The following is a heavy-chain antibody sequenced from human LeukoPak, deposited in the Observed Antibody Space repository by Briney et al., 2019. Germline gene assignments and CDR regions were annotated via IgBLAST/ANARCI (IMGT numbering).Heavy chain of an antibody. D-gene: IGHD3-10*01. CDR1: GFTFSNYA. J-gene: IGHJ4*02. CDR2: ISSSGSTI. CDR3: AGASGVGFDY. V-gene: IGHV3-48*03. Sequence: GGSLRLSCAASGFTFSNYAMHWVRQAPGKGLEWVSYISSSGSTIYYADSVKGRFTISRDNAKNSLYLQMNSLRAEDTAVYYCAGASGVGFDYWGQGTLVTVSS.